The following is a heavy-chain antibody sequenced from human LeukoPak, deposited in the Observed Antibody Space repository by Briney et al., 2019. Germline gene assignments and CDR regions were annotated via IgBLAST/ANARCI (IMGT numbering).Heavy chain of an antibody. CDR1: GYTFTGYY. Sequence: ASVKVSCKASGYTFTGYYMHWVRQAPGQGLEWMGWINPNSGGTNYAQKFQGRVTMTRDTSISTAYMELSRLRSDDTAVYYCARVGGYYDSSGYDAFDIWGQGTMVTVSS. D-gene: IGHD3-22*01. J-gene: IGHJ3*02. CDR3: ARVGGYYDSSGYDAFDI. V-gene: IGHV1-2*02. CDR2: INPNSGGT.